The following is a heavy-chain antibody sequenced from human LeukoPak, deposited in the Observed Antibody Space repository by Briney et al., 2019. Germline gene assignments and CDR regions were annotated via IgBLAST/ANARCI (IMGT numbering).Heavy chain of an antibody. V-gene: IGHV3-7*01. Sequence: GGSLRLSCAASGFTFSSYWMSWVRQAPGKGLEWVANIKQDGSEKYYVDSVKGRFTISRDNAKNSLYLQMNSLRAEDTAVYYCARDDCSSISCYHNWFDPWGKGTLVTVSS. D-gene: IGHD2-2*01. CDR3: ARDDCSSISCYHNWFDP. J-gene: IGHJ5*02. CDR2: IKQDGSEK. CDR1: GFTFSSYW.